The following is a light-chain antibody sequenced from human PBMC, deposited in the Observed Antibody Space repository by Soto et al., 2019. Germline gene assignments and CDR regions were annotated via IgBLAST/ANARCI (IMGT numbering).Light chain of an antibody. CDR2: DAT. CDR3: QQRSKWPVT. V-gene: IGKV3-11*01. CDR1: QSVNSY. J-gene: IGKJ4*01. Sequence: EIVLTQSPVTLSLSPGERATLSCRASQSVNSYLSWYQQKPGQAPRLLIYDATSRATGIPARFSGSGSATDFTLTISSLEPEDFAVYYCQQRSKWPVTFGGGTKVEIK.